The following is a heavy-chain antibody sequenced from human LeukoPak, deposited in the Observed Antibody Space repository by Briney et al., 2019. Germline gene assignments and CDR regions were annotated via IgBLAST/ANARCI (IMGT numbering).Heavy chain of an antibody. Sequence: SETLSLTCAVSGYSISRGYSWAWVRQPPGKGLEWIGSFHHSGSTYYNPSLKSRVTISVDTSKDQFSLKLSSVTAADTAVYYCASPLAVKDFWSGYLAFGFDPWGQGTLVTVSS. D-gene: IGHD3-3*01. CDR1: GYSISRGYS. CDR3: ASPLAVKDFWSGYLAFGFDP. CDR2: FHHSGST. V-gene: IGHV4-38-2*01. J-gene: IGHJ5*02.